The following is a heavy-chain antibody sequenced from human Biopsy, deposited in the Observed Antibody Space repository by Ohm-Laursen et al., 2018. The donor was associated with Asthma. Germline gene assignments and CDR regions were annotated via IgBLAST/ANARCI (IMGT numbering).Heavy chain of an antibody. CDR2: VYWTGST. CDR3: VRAVRNEQWLAPFDY. J-gene: IGHJ4*02. CDR1: GGSISSFY. Sequence: SETLSLTCCVYGGSISSFYWSWIRQSPEKGLEWMGYVYWTGSTNYNPSLKSRITMSVDTSKNRMFLELTSVTAADTAIYYRVRAVRNEQWLAPFDYWGQGKPVTVSS. D-gene: IGHD6-19*01. V-gene: IGHV4-59*01.